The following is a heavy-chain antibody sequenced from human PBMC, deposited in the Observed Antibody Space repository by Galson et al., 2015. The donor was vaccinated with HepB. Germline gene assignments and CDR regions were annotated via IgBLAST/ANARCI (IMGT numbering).Heavy chain of an antibody. Sequence: ETLSLTCTVSGGSISSSSYYWGWIRQPPGKGLEWIGSIYYSGSTYYNPSHKSRVTISVDTSKNQFSLKLSSVIAADTAVYYCADATGDAFDIWGQGTMVTVSS. D-gene: IGHD3-9*01. V-gene: IGHV4-39*01. J-gene: IGHJ3*02. CDR2: IYYSGST. CDR1: GGSISSSSYY. CDR3: ADATGDAFDI.